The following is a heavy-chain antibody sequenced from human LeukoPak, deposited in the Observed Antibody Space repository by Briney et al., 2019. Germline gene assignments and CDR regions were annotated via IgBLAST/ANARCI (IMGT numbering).Heavy chain of an antibody. Sequence: PGGSLRLSCAASGFTFDDYGMSWVRQAPGKGLEWVSLISGDGGSTYYADSVKGRFTISRDNSKNSLYLQMNSLRTEDTALYYCAKEAGYSSGWQYYFDYWGQGTLVTVSS. D-gene: IGHD6-19*01. CDR2: ISGDGGST. CDR3: AKEAGYSSGWQYYFDY. J-gene: IGHJ4*02. CDR1: GFTFDDYG. V-gene: IGHV3-43*02.